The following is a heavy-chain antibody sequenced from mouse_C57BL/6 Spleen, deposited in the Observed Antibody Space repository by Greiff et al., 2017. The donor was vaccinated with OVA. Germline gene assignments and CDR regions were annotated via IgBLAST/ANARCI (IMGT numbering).Heavy chain of an antibody. CDR3: ARNSPTVVEGFDV. V-gene: IGHV2-2*01. Sequence: VQLQQSGPGLVQPSQSLSITCTVSGFSLTSYGVHWVRQSPGKGLEWLGVIWSGGSTDYNAAFISRLSISKDNSKSQVFFKMNSLQADDTAIYYCARNSPTVVEGFDVWGTGTTVTVSS. CDR2: IWSGGST. J-gene: IGHJ1*03. D-gene: IGHD1-1*01. CDR1: GFSLTSYG.